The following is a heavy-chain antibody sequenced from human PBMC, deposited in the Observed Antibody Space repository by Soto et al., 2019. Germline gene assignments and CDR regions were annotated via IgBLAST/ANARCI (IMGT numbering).Heavy chain of an antibody. V-gene: IGHV1-46*01. CDR1: GGTFSSYT. Sequence: ASAKVSCKASGGTFSSYTISWVRQAPGQGLEWMGIINPSGGRTSYAQKFQGRVTMTRDTSTSTVYMELSSLRSEDTAVYYCARENAEAGMDVWGQGTTVTVSS. D-gene: IGHD2-2*01. CDR2: INPSGGRT. J-gene: IGHJ6*02. CDR3: ARENAEAGMDV.